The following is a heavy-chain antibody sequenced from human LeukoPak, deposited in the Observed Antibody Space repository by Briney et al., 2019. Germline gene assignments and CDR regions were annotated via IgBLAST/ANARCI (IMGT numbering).Heavy chain of an antibody. D-gene: IGHD4-17*01. V-gene: IGHV1-24*01. CDR2: FDPEDGET. J-gene: IGHJ5*02. CDR3: ATDYGDYDWFDP. Sequence: ASMKVSCKVSGYTLTELSMHWVRQAPGKGLEWMGGFDPEDGETIYAQKFQGRVTMTEDTSTDTAYMELSSLRPEDTAVYYCATDYGDYDWFDPWGQGTLVTVSS. CDR1: GYTLTELS.